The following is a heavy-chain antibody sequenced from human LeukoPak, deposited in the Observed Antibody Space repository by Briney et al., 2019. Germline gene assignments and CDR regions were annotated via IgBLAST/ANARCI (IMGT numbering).Heavy chain of an antibody. CDR1: EFTFGDYA. D-gene: IGHD4-17*01. V-gene: IGHV3-49*03. CDR3: TRGGDGDYDLQSD. Sequence: GGSLRLSCTASEFTFGDYAMSWFRQAPGKGLEWVGFIRSKAYGGTTEYAASVKGRFTISRDDSKSIAYLQMNSLKTEDTAVYYCTRGGDGDYDLQSDWGQGTLVTVSS. J-gene: IGHJ4*02. CDR2: IRSKAYGGTT.